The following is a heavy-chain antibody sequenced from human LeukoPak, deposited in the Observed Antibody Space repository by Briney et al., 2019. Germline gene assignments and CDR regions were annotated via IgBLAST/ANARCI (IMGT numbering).Heavy chain of an antibody. D-gene: IGHD5-18*01. J-gene: IGHJ4*02. V-gene: IGHV4-59*03. CDR3: ARGYGYYFES. Sequence: SETLSLTCTVSGVSISSYYWNWLRQPPGKGLEWIGYIYSSGSTNYNPSLKSRVAISVDTSRNQFSLKLSSVTTADTAVYYCARGYGYYFESWGQGTLVTVSS. CDR2: IYSSGST. CDR1: GVSISSYY.